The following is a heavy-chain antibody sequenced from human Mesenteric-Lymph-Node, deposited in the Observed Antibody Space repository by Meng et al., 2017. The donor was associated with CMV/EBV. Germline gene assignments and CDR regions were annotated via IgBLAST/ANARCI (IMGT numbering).Heavy chain of an antibody. CDR1: GFTFSSYC. CDR3: VREHDFWYGYPFDY. Sequence: GESLKISCAVSGFTFSSYCMTWVRQAPGKGLEWVSSISGPSTFIYYADSVKGRFTISRDNAKHSLNLHMNSLRDDDSTVYYCVREHDFWYGYPFDYWGQGTEVTVSS. V-gene: IGHV3-21*01. J-gene: IGHJ4*02. D-gene: IGHD3-3*01. CDR2: ISGPSTFI.